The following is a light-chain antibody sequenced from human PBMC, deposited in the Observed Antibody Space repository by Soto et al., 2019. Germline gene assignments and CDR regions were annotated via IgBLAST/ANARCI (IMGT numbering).Light chain of an antibody. CDR2: DVS. CDR1: SSYVGGYSW. J-gene: IGLJ2*01. CDR3: CSYAGRYTFV. V-gene: IGLV2-11*01. Sequence: QCALFLPSPVAGSPGQSVTISCTGTSSYVGGYSWGSWYQQHAGKAPKLMIFDVSKRTSGVPGRFSGSKSGSTASLTISGLQAGDEADYYCCSYAGRYTFVFGGGTKVTVL.